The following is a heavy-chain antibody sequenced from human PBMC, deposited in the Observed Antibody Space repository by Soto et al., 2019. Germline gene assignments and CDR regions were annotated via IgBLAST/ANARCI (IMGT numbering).Heavy chain of an antibody. V-gene: IGHV4-59*08. CDR2: IYYSGST. Sequence: LSLTCTVSGGSISSYYWSWIRQPPGKGLEWIGYIYYSGSTNYNPSLKSRVTISVDTSKNQFSLKLSSVTAADTAVYYCARSSNGYCYYFDYWGQGTLVTVSS. D-gene: IGHD3-22*01. CDR1: GGSISSYY. J-gene: IGHJ4*02. CDR3: ARSSNGYCYYFDY.